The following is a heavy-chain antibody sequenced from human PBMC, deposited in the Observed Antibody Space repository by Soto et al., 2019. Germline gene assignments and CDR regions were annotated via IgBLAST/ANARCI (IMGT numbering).Heavy chain of an antibody. J-gene: IGHJ5*02. CDR1: GGSISNTSYY. CDR2: IFYSGSA. CDR3: ALLWSRRWFDP. D-gene: IGHD3-10*01. V-gene: IGHV4-39*01. Sequence: SETLSLTCTVSGGSISNTSYYWGWIRRPPGKGLEWIGSIFYSGSAYYNVSLKSRVSMSVDTSKNQFSLKLTSVTAADTAVYYCALLWSRRWFDPWGQGTLVTVSS.